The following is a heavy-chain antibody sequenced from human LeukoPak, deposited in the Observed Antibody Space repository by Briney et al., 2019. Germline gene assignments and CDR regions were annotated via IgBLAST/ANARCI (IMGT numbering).Heavy chain of an antibody. V-gene: IGHV3-23*01. J-gene: IGHJ3*02. CDR1: GFTFGSYA. Sequence: GGSLRLSCAASGFTFGSYAMSWVRQAPGNGLEWVSAISGSGGSTYYADSVKGRFTISRDNSKNTLYLQMNSLRAEDTAVYYCAKDAERIVGATAFDIWGQGTMVTVSS. D-gene: IGHD1-26*01. CDR3: AKDAERIVGATAFDI. CDR2: ISGSGGST.